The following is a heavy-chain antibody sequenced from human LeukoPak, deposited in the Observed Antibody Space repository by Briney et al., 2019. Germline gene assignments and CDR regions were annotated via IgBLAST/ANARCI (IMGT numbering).Heavy chain of an antibody. J-gene: IGHJ4*02. CDR3: ARHADYGAYLDY. D-gene: IGHD4-17*01. V-gene: IGHV4-59*08. Sequence: SETLSPTCTVSGGSISSYWSWIRQPPGKGLEWIGYIYYSGSTNHNPSLKSRVTASVDTSKNQFSLRLSLVTAADTAVYYCARHADYGAYLDYWGQGTLVTVSS. CDR2: IYYSGST. CDR1: GGSISSY.